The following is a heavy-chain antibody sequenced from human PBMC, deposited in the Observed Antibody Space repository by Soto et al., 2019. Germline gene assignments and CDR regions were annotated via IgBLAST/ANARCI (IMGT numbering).Heavy chain of an antibody. CDR3: AHSRYSRSSFDY. J-gene: IGHJ4*02. CDR1: GFSLTSNDVG. D-gene: IGHD6-6*01. V-gene: IGHV2-5*02. CDR2: IYWDDDK. Sequence: SGPTLVNPTQTLTLTCTFSGFSLTSNDVGVGWIRQPPGKALEWLALIYWDDDKRYSPSLKSRLTITKDTSKNQVVLRMTNMDPVDTATYYCAHSRYSRSSFDYWGQGTLVAVSS.